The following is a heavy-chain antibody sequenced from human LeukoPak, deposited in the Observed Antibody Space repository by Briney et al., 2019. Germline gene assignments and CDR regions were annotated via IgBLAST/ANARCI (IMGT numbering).Heavy chain of an antibody. Sequence: AGGSLRLSCAASGFTFSSYSMNWVRQAPGKGLEWVSYISSSSSNMYYADSVKGRFTISRDSAKNSLYLQMNSLRAEDTAVYYCAREYSSSSGRSFDYWGQGTLVIVPS. D-gene: IGHD6-6*01. CDR2: ISSSSSNM. CDR3: AREYSSSSGRSFDY. V-gene: IGHV3-48*01. J-gene: IGHJ4*02. CDR1: GFTFSSYS.